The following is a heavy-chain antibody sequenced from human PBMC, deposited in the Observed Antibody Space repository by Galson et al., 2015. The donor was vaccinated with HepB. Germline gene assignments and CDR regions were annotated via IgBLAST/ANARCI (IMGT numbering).Heavy chain of an antibody. D-gene: IGHD3-10*01. V-gene: IGHV3-72*01. CDR3: VRGFHSFDI. Sequence: SLRLSCAASGFISSDHYMDWVRQAPGKGLEWVGRTENKAKRYTTSYAASVKGRFTISRDDSKNSLYLQMNSLKSEDTAVYYCVRGFHSFDIWGQGTMVIVSS. CDR1: GFISSDHY. J-gene: IGHJ3*02. CDR2: TENKAKRYTT.